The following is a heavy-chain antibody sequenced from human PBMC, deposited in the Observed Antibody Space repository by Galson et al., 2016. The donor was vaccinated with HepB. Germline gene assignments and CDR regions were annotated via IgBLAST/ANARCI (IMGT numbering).Heavy chain of an antibody. CDR3: AKDLWAHQYYFGMDV. Sequence: SLRLSCAASGFSFSSYAMSWVRQAPGKGLERVSGISGRGERIYHADSVKGRLTISRDNSKNTLYLQMNSLRAEDTAVYYCAKDLWAHQYYFGMDVWGQGTTVTVSS. J-gene: IGHJ6*02. CDR1: GFSFSSYA. CDR2: ISGRGERI. V-gene: IGHV3-23*01. D-gene: IGHD3-16*01.